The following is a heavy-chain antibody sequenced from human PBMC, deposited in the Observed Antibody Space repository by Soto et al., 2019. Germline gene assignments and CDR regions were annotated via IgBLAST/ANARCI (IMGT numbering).Heavy chain of an antibody. CDR2: TSYDGSNS. J-gene: IGHJ4*02. CDR3: AKDYSTLTTDPLSVVLFDY. V-gene: IGHV3-30*18. Sequence: SLKVSWASSGFTFSSYCRHLVLQAPGKGLEWVAVTSYDGSNSYYADSVRGRFTISRDNSKNTVYLQMNSLRAEDTAVYYCAKDYSTLTTDPLSVVLFDYCGQGALVTVSS. CDR1: GFTFSSYC. D-gene: IGHD4-17*01.